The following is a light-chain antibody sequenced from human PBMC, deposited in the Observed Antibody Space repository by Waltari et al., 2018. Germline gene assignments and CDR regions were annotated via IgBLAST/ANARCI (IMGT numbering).Light chain of an antibody. CDR2: DVN. J-gene: IGLJ2*01. CDR3: CSYAGDSTLI. Sequence: QSALTQPASVSGSPGQSITISCTGTSSNVGGYTLVSWYQQHPGKAPQLIIYDVNKLPSGISHRFSGSKAGNTASLTISGLQADDEPDYYCCSYAGDSTLIFGGGTKLTVL. V-gene: IGLV2-23*02. CDR1: SSNVGGYTL.